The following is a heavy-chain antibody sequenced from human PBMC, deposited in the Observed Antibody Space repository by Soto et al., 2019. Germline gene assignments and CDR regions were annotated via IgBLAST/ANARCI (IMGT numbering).Heavy chain of an antibody. D-gene: IGHD2-21*01. J-gene: IGHJ4*02. CDR3: ARLSLGVINY. V-gene: IGHV4-39*01. Sequence: QLQLQESGPGLVKPSETLSLTCTVSGGSISSSSYYWGWIRQPPGKGLEWIGSIYYSGSTYYNPPLKSRVTISVDTSKNQFSLKLSSVTAADTAVYYCARLSLGVINYWGQGTLVTVSS. CDR1: GGSISSSSYY. CDR2: IYYSGST.